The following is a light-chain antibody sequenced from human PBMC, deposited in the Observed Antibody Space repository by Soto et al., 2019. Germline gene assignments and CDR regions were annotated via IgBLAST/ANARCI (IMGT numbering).Light chain of an antibody. CDR3: KQYNNWHGT. J-gene: IGKJ1*01. CDR1: QSVSSN. Sequence: DILMTQSPATLSFSPGGRATLSCRASQSVSSNLAWYQQKPGQAPRLLIQRASTRATGIPARFSGSGSGTELTLTISSLQSEDFAVYFSKQYNNWHGTFGQGTKVDIX. V-gene: IGKV3-15*01. CDR2: RAS.